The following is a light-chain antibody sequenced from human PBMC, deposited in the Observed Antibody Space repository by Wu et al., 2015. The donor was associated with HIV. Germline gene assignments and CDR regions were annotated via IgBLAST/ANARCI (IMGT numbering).Light chain of an antibody. CDR2: IAS. CDR3: QQYFSYPIT. J-gene: IGKJ5*01. Sequence: AIRITQSPSSLSASTGDRVTIACRASQGISNYLAWYQQKPGNAPKLLIYIASTLQSGVPSRFSGSGSGTDFTLTISYLQSEDFATYYCQQYFSYPITFGQGTLLE. CDR1: QGISNY. V-gene: IGKV1-8*01.